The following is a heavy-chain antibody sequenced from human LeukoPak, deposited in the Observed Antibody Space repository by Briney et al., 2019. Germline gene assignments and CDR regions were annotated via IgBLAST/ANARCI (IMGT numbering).Heavy chain of an antibody. J-gene: IGHJ4*02. V-gene: IGHV3-21*01. CDR2: ISSSSSHI. Sequence: PGGPLRLSCAASGFTFSSYSMNWVRQAPGKGLEWVSSISSSSSHIYYADSVKGRFTISRDNAKNSLYLQMNSLRAEDTAVYYCASANDYYDSSGVDYWGQGTLVTVSS. D-gene: IGHD3-22*01. CDR1: GFTFSSYS. CDR3: ASANDYYDSSGVDY.